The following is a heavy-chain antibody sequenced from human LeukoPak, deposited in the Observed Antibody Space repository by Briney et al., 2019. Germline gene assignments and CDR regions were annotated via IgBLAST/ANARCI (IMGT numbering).Heavy chain of an antibody. Sequence: SETLSLTCAVYGGSFSGYYWSWIRQPPGKGLEWIGEINHSGSTNYNPSLKSRVTISVDTSKNQFSLKLSSVTAADAAVYYCARAARRGYSSSWYLGYWGQGTLVTVSS. J-gene: IGHJ4*02. CDR3: ARAARRGYSSSWYLGY. D-gene: IGHD6-13*01. V-gene: IGHV4-34*01. CDR1: GGSFSGYY. CDR2: INHSGST.